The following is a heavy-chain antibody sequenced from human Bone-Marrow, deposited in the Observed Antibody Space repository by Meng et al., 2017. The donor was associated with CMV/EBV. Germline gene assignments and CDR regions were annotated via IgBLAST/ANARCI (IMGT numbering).Heavy chain of an antibody. CDR1: GGSISSYY. Sequence: SETLSLTCTVSGGSISSYYWSWIRQPPGKGLEWIGYIYYSGSTNYNPSLKSRVTISVDTSKNQFSLKLSSVTAADTAVYYRARLKGSYYFDYWGQGTLVTVSS. CDR2: IYYSGST. V-gene: IGHV4-59*12. J-gene: IGHJ4*02. CDR3: ARLKGSYYFDY.